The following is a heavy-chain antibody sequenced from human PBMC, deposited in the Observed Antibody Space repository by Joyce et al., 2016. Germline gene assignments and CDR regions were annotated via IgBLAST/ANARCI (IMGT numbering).Heavy chain of an antibody. CDR1: GFTFNVAW. CDR2: IKSKTSGETT. CDR3: AADVAEVGFGELDH. V-gene: IGHV3-15*01. D-gene: IGHD3-10*01. Sequence: EVQVAEYGGGLVKPGGSLRLSCAASGFTFNVAWMTWVRQAPGKVLEWVGRIKSKTSGETTEYAAPVKGRFTSSRDDSKNTVSLQMNGLRTEDTAVYFCAADVAEVGFGELDHWGQGTLVTVSS. J-gene: IGHJ4*02.